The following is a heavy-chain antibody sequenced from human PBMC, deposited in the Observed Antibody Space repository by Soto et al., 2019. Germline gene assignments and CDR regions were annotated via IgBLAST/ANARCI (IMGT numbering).Heavy chain of an antibody. CDR3: ARGVTVFGLVSRFWFDP. D-gene: IGHD3-3*01. J-gene: IGHJ5*02. V-gene: IGHV4-30-4*01. CDR2: IYNSGIT. Sequence: TPSPHSTVSSGSISSGYYSGSWVRQSPGKGLEGIGHIYNSGITYYNPSPQSRVVISIDTSRNQFSLRLNSLTAADRAVYFCARGVTVFGLVSRFWFDPWGQGTVVTVSS. CDR1: SGSISSGYYS.